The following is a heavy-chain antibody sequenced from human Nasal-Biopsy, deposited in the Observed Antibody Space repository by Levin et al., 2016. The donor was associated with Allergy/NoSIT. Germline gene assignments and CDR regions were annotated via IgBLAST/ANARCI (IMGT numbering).Heavy chain of an antibody. CDR1: GYTFTDYA. CDR3: ARFRSPSGTRGAFDV. V-gene: IGHV1-18*01. CDR2: ISAYNGNT. D-gene: IGHD1-26*01. Sequence: ASVKVSCKASGYTFTDYAVSWVRQAPGQGLEWMGWISAYNGNTHYAQNFQGRVTMTTDTSTSTAYMELRSLRSDDTATYYCARFRSPSGTRGAFDVWGQGTMVTVSS. J-gene: IGHJ3*01.